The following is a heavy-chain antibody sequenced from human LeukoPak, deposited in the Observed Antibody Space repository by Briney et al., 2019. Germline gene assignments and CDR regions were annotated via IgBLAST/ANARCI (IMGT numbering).Heavy chain of an antibody. CDR3: ARGRGLGPSYYYYGMDV. V-gene: IGHV4-39*01. Sequence: SETLSLTCTVSGGSISSGGYFWSWIRQHPGKGLEWIGSIYYSGSTYYNPSLKSRVTISVDTSKNQFSLKLSSVTAADTAVYYCARGRGLGPSYYYYGMDVWGQGTTVTVSS. CDR2: IYYSGST. CDR1: GGSISSGGYF. J-gene: IGHJ6*02. D-gene: IGHD3/OR15-3a*01.